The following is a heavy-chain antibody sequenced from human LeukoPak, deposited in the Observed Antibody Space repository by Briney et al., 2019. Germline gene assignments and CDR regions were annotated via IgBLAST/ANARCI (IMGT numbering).Heavy chain of an antibody. CDR1: GGSFSGYY. CDR3: ASRGSSSWYSHFDY. Sequence: SETLSLTCAVYGGSFSGYYWSWIRQPPGKGLEWIGEINHSGSTNYNPSLKSRVTISVDTSKNQFSLKLSSVTAADTAVYYCASRGSSSWYSHFDYWGQGTLVTVSS. CDR2: INHSGST. V-gene: IGHV4-34*01. D-gene: IGHD6-13*01. J-gene: IGHJ4*02.